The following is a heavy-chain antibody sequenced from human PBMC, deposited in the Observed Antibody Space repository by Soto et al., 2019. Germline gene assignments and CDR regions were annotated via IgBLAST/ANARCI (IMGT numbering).Heavy chain of an antibody. D-gene: IGHD6-13*01. CDR2: IKSKTDGGTT. Sequence: GGSLRLSCAASGFTFSNAWMNWVRQAPGKGLEWVGRIKSKTDGGTTDYAAPVKGRFTISRDDSKNTLYLQMNSLKTEDTAVYYCTTDHWERYSSSWYTRFDYWGQGTLVTVSS. V-gene: IGHV3-15*07. CDR1: GFTFSNAW. J-gene: IGHJ4*02. CDR3: TTDHWERYSSSWYTRFDY.